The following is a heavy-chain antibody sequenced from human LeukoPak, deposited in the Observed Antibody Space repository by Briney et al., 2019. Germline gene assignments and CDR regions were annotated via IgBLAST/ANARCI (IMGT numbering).Heavy chain of an antibody. CDR1: GGSFSDYY. CDR3: ARGPGEYDSSPGYYFDY. CDR2: INHSGST. D-gene: IGHD3-22*01. J-gene: IGHJ4*02. V-gene: IGHV4-34*01. Sequence: SETLSLTCAVYGGSFSDYYWSWVREPPGKGLEWIREINHSGSTNYRPLLKSRVTISVDTSKNQFSLKLSSVTAADTAEYYCARGPGEYDSSPGYYFDYWGQGTLVTVSS.